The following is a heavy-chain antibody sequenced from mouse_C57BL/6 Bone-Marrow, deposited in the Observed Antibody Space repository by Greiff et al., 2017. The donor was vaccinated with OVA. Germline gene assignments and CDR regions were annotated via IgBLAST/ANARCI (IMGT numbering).Heavy chain of an antibody. CDR1: GYTFTEYT. CDR3: ARHEGDMEINTVVKGAMDY. J-gene: IGHJ4*01. D-gene: IGHD1-1*01. Sequence: VQLQQSGAELVKPGASVKLSCKASGYTFTEYTIHWVKQRSGQGLEWIGWFYPGSGSIKYNEKFKDKATLTADKSSSTVYMELSRLTSEDSAVYFCARHEGDMEINTVVKGAMDYWGQGTSVTVSS. CDR2: FYPGSGSI. V-gene: IGHV1-62-2*01.